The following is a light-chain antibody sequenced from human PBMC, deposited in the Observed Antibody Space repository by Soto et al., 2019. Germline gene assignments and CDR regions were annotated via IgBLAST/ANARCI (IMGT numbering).Light chain of an antibody. CDR3: QQYNCYSWT. CDR2: SAS. V-gene: IGKV1-9*01. J-gene: IGKJ1*01. Sequence: DIQMTQSPSTLSASVGDTVTVTCRASQGISSYLAWYQQKPGKAPKLLIYSASTLQSGVPSRFSGSGSGTDFTLTISSLQPEDFAIYYCQQYNCYSWTFGQVAKVDIK. CDR1: QGISSY.